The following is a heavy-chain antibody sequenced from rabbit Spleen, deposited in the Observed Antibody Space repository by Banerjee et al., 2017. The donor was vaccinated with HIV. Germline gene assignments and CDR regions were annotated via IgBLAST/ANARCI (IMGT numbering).Heavy chain of an antibody. V-gene: IGHV1S40*01. CDR3: ARDLASVVGWNFSL. J-gene: IGHJ4*01. CDR1: GFSFSSSDY. D-gene: IGHD3-1*01. CDR2: IAGSSSGFT. Sequence: QSLEESGGDLVKSGASLTLTCTASGFSFSSSDYMCWVRQAPGKGLEWISCIAGSSSGFTYSATWAKGRFTISRTSSTTVTLQMTSLTAADTATHFCARDLASVVGWNFSLWGQGTLVTVS.